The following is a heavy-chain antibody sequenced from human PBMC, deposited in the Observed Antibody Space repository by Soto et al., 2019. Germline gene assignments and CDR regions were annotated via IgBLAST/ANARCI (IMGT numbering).Heavy chain of an antibody. D-gene: IGHD5-12*01. CDR3: AKDNGSGCDWLRVGDASDI. Sequence: QVQLVESGGGVVQPGRSLRLSCAASGFTFSSYGMHWVRQAPGKGLEWVAVISYDGSNKYYADSVKGRLTMSRDNSKNTLYLQMNSLRREDTAVYYCAKDNGSGCDWLRVGDASDIWGQGTMVTASS. V-gene: IGHV3-30*18. CDR2: ISYDGSNK. J-gene: IGHJ3*02. CDR1: GFTFSSYG.